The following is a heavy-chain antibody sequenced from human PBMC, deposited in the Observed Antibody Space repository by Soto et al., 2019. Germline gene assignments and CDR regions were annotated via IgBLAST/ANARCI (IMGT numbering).Heavy chain of an antibody. Sequence: QVQLQESGPGLVKPSETLSLTCTVSGGSASGYYWSWIRQPPGKGLEWIGYNYYSGNTNSNPSFESRVTILVDTSKNQFSLKLTSVTAADTAVYYCAREQTGTTDWFDPWGQGILVTVSS. CDR3: AREQTGTTDWFDP. CDR1: GGSASGYY. J-gene: IGHJ5*02. V-gene: IGHV4-59*02. D-gene: IGHD1-1*01. CDR2: NYYSGNT.